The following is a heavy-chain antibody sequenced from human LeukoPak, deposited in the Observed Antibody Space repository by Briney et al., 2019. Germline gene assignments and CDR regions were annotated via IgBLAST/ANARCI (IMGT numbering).Heavy chain of an antibody. Sequence: SETLSLTCTVSGYSISSGYYWGWIRQPPGKGPEWIGYIYQSGSTYYNPSLKSRVTISLDRSKNQFSLKLSSVTAADTAVYYCVREWRGYSYGQDYWGQGTLVTVSS. J-gene: IGHJ4*02. CDR1: GYSISSGYY. CDR3: VREWRGYSYGQDY. D-gene: IGHD5-18*01. V-gene: IGHV4-38-2*02. CDR2: IYQSGST.